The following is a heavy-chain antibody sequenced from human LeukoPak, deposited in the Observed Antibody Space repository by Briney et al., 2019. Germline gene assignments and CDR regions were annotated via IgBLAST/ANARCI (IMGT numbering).Heavy chain of an antibody. Sequence: ASVKVSCKASGYTFTGYYMHWVRQAPGQGLEWMGRINPNSGGTNYAQKFQGRVTMTRDTSISTAYMELSRLRSDDTAVYYCARDSSYHGSGSYTWGQGTLVTVSS. CDR2: INPNSGGT. D-gene: IGHD3-10*01. J-gene: IGHJ4*02. CDR3: ARDSSYHGSGSYT. V-gene: IGHV1-2*06. CDR1: GYTFTGYY.